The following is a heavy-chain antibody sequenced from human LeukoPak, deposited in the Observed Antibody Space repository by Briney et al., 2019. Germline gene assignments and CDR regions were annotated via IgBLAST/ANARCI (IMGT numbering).Heavy chain of an antibody. V-gene: IGHV4-59*01. D-gene: IGHD2-21*01. CDR3: ARGYCGGDCLPVGPNREWYFDL. Sequence: SETLSLTCTVSGGSISSYYWSWIRQPPGKGLEWIGCIYYSGSTNYNPSLKSRVTISVDTSKNQFSLKLSSVTAADTAVYYCARGYCGGDCLPVGPNREWYFDLWGRGTLVTVSS. CDR2: IYYSGST. CDR1: GGSISSYY. J-gene: IGHJ2*01.